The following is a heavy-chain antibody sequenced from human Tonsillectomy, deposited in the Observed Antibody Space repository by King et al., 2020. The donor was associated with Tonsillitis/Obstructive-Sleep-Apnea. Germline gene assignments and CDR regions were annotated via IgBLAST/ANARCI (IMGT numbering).Heavy chain of an antibody. V-gene: IGHV3-11*05. CDR2: ISSSSSYT. J-gene: IGHJ6*03. D-gene: IGHD3-3*02. Sequence: VQLVESGGGLVKPGGSLRLSCAASGFTFSDYYMSWIRQAPGKGLEWVSYISSSSSYTNYADSVKGRFTISRDNAKNSLYLQMNSLRAEDTAVYYCARMPSPEHFYYDYYYMDVWGKGTTVTVSS. CDR1: GFTFSDYY. CDR3: ARMPSPEHFYYDYYYMDV.